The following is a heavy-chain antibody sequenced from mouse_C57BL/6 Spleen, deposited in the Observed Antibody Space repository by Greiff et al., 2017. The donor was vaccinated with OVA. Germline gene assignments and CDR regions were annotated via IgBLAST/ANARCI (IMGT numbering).Heavy chain of an antibody. Sequence: QVQLKQSGPELVKPGASVKISCKASGYTFTDYYINWVKQRPGQGLEWIGWIFPGSGSTYYNEKFKGKATLTVDKSSSTAYMLLSSLTSEDSAVYFCARATYGSSDWYFDVWGTGTTVTVSS. CDR1: GYTFTDYY. D-gene: IGHD1-1*01. V-gene: IGHV1-75*01. CDR3: ARATYGSSDWYFDV. CDR2: IFPGSGST. J-gene: IGHJ1*03.